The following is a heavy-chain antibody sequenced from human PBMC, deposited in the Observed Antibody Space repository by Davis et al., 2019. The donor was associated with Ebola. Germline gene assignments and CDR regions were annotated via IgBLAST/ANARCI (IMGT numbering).Heavy chain of an antibody. CDR1: GFTFSNYI. CDR2: MSGSGDSV. V-gene: IGHV3-23*01. CDR3: AKRVRVAALGPSSFEY. D-gene: IGHD6-13*01. J-gene: IGHJ4*02. Sequence: PGGSLRLSCAASGFTFSNYIMSWVRQSPGKGLEWVSDMSGSGDSVYYADSVKGRFTISRDNSKNTLYLQMNSLRVEDTAVYYCAKRVRVAALGPSSFEYWGQGTLVTVSS.